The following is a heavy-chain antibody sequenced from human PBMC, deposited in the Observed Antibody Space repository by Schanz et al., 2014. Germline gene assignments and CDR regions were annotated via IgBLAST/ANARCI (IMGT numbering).Heavy chain of an antibody. CDR2: ILYDGSKT. J-gene: IGHJ4*02. CDR1: GFSFSTYA. Sequence: VQLVESGGGLLQPGGSLRLSCAASGFSFSTYAMHWVRQAPGKGLEWVAVILYDGSKTYYADSVKGRFTISRDNSKNTLSLQMNSLRAEDTAVYYCAREDGTSNTRCFDYWGQGALVTVSS. CDR3: AREDGTSNTRCFDY. V-gene: IGHV3-30*04. D-gene: IGHD2-2*01.